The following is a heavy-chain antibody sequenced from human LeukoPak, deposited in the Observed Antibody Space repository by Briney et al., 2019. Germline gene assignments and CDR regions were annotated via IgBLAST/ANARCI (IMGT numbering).Heavy chain of an antibody. CDR1: GGTFSSYA. CDR3: AASAAGTPGDWFDP. V-gene: IGHV1-69*05. CDR2: IIPIFGTA. D-gene: IGHD6-13*01. Sequence: GASVKVSCKASGGTFSSYAISWVRQAPGQGLEWMGGIIPIFGTANYAQKFQGRVTITTDESTSTAYMELSGLRSEDTAVYYCAASAAGTPGDWFDPWGQGTLVTVSS. J-gene: IGHJ5*02.